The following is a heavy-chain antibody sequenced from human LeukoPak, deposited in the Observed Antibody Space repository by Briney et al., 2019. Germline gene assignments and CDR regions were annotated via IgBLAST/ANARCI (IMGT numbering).Heavy chain of an antibody. V-gene: IGHV4-4*07. CDR1: GDSISNYY. Sequence: SETLSLTCTVSGDSISNYYWSWIRQPAGKGLEWIGRIYTSGSTNYNPSLKSRVTISVDTSKNQFSLKLSSVTAADTAVYYCATRSPRGPYSSGHFDYWGQGTLVTVSS. D-gene: IGHD6-19*01. CDR3: ATRSPRGPYSSGHFDY. CDR2: IYTSGST. J-gene: IGHJ4*02.